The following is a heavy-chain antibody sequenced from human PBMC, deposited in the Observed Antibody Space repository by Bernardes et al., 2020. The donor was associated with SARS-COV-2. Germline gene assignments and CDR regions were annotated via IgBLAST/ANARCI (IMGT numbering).Heavy chain of an antibody. Sequence: GSLRLSCAGSGFDFSDFWMTWVRQAPGKGLEWVANIKRDGSETYYVDSVKGRFTISRDNAKNLVFLQMNSLRAEDTAVFYCARSAGMDVWGQGTMVTVSS. V-gene: IGHV3-7*03. J-gene: IGHJ6*02. CDR3: ARSAGMDV. CDR2: IKRDGSET. CDR1: GFDFSDFW.